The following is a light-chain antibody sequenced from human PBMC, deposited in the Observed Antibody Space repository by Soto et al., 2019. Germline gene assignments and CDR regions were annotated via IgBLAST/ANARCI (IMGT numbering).Light chain of an antibody. CDR1: SSDIGGYNS. Sequence: QSALTQPPSASGSPGQSVTISCTGTSSDIGGYNSVYWYQQHPGKAPKLMIYEVNKRPLGVPERFSGSKSGNTASLTVSGLQADDEADYYCSSSAGTISFVLFGGGTKVTVL. J-gene: IGLJ3*02. CDR3: SSSAGTISFVL. CDR2: EVN. V-gene: IGLV2-8*01.